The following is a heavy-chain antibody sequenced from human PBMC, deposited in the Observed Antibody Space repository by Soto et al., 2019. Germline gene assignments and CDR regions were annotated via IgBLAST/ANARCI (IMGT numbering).Heavy chain of an antibody. CDR1: GGTFSSYA. V-gene: IGHV1-69*01. D-gene: IGHD2-2*02. CDR3: ARDPGYCSSTSCYTYYYYGMDV. CDR2: IIPIFGTA. Sequence: QVQLVQSGAEVKKPGSSVKVSCKASGGTFSSYAISWVRQAPGQGLEWMGGIIPIFGTANYAQKFQGRVTITADESTSTAYMELSSQRSEDTAVYYCARDPGYCSSTSCYTYYYYGMDVWGQGTTVTVSS. J-gene: IGHJ6*02.